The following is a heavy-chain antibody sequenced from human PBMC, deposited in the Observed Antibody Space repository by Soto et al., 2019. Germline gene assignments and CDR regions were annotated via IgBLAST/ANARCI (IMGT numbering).Heavy chain of an antibody. V-gene: IGHV3-53*04. D-gene: IGHD6-13*01. Sequence: GGSLRLSCAASGFTVSSNYMSWVRQAPGKGLEWVSVIYSGGSTYYADSVKGRFTISRHNSKNTLYLQMNSLGAEDTAVYYCAGGRLYGSSWQTDYYYYMDVWGKGTTVTVSS. J-gene: IGHJ6*03. CDR1: GFTVSSNY. CDR2: IYSGGST. CDR3: AGGRLYGSSWQTDYYYYMDV.